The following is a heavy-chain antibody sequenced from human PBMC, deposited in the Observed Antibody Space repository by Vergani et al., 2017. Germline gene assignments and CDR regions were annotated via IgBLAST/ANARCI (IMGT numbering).Heavy chain of an antibody. Sequence: QLQLPESGPGLVKPSETLSLTCTVSGDSISSGSYYWGWIRQSPGKGLEWIGSVYYSGVTYYNPSIEGRVTIAVDTSKNQFSLKLSSVTAADTAVYYCARRQPNYLGRWYFDLWGRGTLVTVSS. V-gene: IGHV4-39*01. CDR1: GDSISSGSYY. CDR2: VYYSGVT. J-gene: IGHJ2*01. CDR3: ARRQPNYLGRWYFDL. D-gene: IGHD5-24*01.